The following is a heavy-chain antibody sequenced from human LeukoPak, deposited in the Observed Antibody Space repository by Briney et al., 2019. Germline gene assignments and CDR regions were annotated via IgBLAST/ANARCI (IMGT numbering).Heavy chain of an antibody. D-gene: IGHD2/OR15-2a*01. V-gene: IGHV4-4*07. CDR2: IYTSGST. CDR3: ARESRTTYYYYGMDV. J-gene: IGHJ6*02. Sequence: NPSETLSLTCTVSGGSISSYYWSWIRQPAGKGLEWIGRIYTSGSTDYNPSLKSRVTMSVDTSKNQFSLKLSSVTAADTAVYYCARESRTTYYYYGMDVWGQGTTVTVSS. CDR1: GGSISSYY.